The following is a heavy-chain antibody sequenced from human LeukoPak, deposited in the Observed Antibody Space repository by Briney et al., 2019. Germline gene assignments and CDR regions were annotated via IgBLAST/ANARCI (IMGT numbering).Heavy chain of an antibody. CDR1: GYTFIGYY. V-gene: IGHV1-2*02. Sequence: ASVKVSCKTSGYTFIGYYMHWVRQAPGQGLEWMGWINPNTGGTNYAQKFQGRVTMTRDTSITTAYMELSRLRSDDTAVYYCARGGYCSGGSCYRGNWFDPWGQGTLVTVSS. CDR3: ARGGYCSGGSCYRGNWFDP. J-gene: IGHJ5*02. D-gene: IGHD2-15*01. CDR2: INPNTGGT.